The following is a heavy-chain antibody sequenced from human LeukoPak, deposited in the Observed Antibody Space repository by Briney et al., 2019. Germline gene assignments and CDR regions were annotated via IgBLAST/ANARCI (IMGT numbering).Heavy chain of an antibody. CDR3: ARGDDFSGDH. Sequence: AGGSLRLSCLVSGFTFSKFWMSWVRQAPGRGLEWVANIHPEGNEKYHVESVKGRFTISRDNAKNLLFLQKNGLRVEDTAVYYCARGDDFSGDHWGQGTLVTVSS. CDR2: IHPEGNEK. V-gene: IGHV3-7*04. J-gene: IGHJ4*02. D-gene: IGHD1-1*01. CDR1: GFTFSKFW.